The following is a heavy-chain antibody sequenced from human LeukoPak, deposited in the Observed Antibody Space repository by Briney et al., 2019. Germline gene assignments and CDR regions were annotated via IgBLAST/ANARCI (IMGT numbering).Heavy chain of an antibody. J-gene: IGHJ4*02. CDR2: IIPIFGTA. CDR3: ARGRIVATSTSLAIY. D-gene: IGHD5-12*01. V-gene: IGHV1-69*05. Sequence: SVKVSCKASGGTFSSYAISWVRQAPGQGLEWMGGIIPIFGTANYAQKFQGRVTITTDESTSTAYMELSSLRSEDTAVYYCARGRIVATSTSLAIYWGQGTLVTVSS. CDR1: GGTFSSYA.